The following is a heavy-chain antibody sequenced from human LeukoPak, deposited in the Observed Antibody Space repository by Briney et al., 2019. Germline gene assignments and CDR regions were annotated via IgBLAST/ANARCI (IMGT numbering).Heavy chain of an antibody. CDR3: ATGGALMVRESIIEY. CDR1: GYTFTGYN. Sequence: ASVKVSCEASGYTFTGYNMHWVRQAPGQGLEWMGFINPNSAATKYAQNFQGRVTMTRDTPISTAYMEMTSLTSDDTAVYYCATGGALMVRESIIEYGGQGTLVTVSS. J-gene: IGHJ4*02. V-gene: IGHV1-2*02. CDR2: INPNSAAT. D-gene: IGHD3-10*01.